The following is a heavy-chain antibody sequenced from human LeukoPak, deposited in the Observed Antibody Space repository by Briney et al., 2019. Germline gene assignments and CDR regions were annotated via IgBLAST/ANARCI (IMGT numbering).Heavy chain of an antibody. CDR1: GGSLSTSTYY. D-gene: IGHD1-20*01. CDR2: IYYNGRT. J-gene: IGHJ4*02. CDR3: AKYNWNDLYYFDY. V-gene: IGHV4-39*01. Sequence: SETLSLTCTVSGGSLSTSTYYWGWIRQPPGKGLEWIGNIYYNGRTYYNPSLESRVTISEDMSKNQFSLKVTSVTAADTAVYYCAKYNWNDLYYFDYWGQGTLVTVSS.